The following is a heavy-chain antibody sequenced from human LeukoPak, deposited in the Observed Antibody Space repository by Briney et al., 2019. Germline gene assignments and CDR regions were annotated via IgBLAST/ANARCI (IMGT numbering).Heavy chain of an antibody. D-gene: IGHD2-2*01. Sequence: RWASVKVSCKASGYTFTGYYMHWVRQAPGQGLEWMGWINPNSGGTNYAQKFQGRVTITRNTSISTAYMELSSLRSEDTAVYYCARGGYCSSTSCYFWEYYYYYYMDVWGKGTTVTISS. V-gene: IGHV1-2*02. CDR1: GYTFTGYY. CDR2: INPNSGGT. CDR3: ARGGYCSSTSCYFWEYYYYYYMDV. J-gene: IGHJ6*03.